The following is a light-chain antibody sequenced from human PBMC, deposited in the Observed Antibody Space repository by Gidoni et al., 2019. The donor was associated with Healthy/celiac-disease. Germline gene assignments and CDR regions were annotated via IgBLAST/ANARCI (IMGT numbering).Light chain of an antibody. Sequence: DIQLTQSPSFLSASVGDRVTITCRASQGISSYLTWYQQKPGKAPKLLIYAASTLQSGVPSRFSGSGSGTEFTLTISSLQPEDFATYYCQQVNNYPLTFGPGTKVDIK. CDR3: QQVNNYPLT. J-gene: IGKJ3*01. CDR2: AAS. V-gene: IGKV1-9*01. CDR1: QGISSY.